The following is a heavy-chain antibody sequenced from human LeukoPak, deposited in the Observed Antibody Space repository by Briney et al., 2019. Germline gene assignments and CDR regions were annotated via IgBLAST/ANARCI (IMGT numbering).Heavy chain of an antibody. D-gene: IGHD3-10*01. Sequence: SGPVLVKPTETLTLTCTVSGFSLTNARMGVSWIRQPPGKALEWLAHIISNDEKSYSTSLKSRLTISKDTSKSPVVLTMTNMDPVDTATYYCARHYYGSGSYLLFFDYWGQGTLVTVSS. CDR3: ARHYYGSGSYLLFFDY. V-gene: IGHV2-26*01. CDR1: GFSLTNARMG. CDR2: IISNDEK. J-gene: IGHJ4*02.